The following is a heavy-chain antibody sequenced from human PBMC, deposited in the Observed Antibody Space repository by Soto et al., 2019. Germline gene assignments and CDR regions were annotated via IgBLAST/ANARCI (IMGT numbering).Heavy chain of an antibody. CDR1: GYTISGDY. CDR2: INPNSGGT. D-gene: IGHD6-19*01. Sequence: APLKRSCKTAGYTISGDYVHWGLLAPGQGLGWMGWINPNSGGTNYAQKFQGWVTMTRDTSISTAYMELSRLRSDDTAVFYCARAGIAVAGERFDYWGQGTLVTVSS. CDR3: ARAGIAVAGERFDY. J-gene: IGHJ4*02. V-gene: IGHV1-2*04.